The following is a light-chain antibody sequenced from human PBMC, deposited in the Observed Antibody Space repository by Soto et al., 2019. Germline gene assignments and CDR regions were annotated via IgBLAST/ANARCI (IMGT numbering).Light chain of an antibody. CDR3: QQYGSAPGT. J-gene: IGKJ1*01. V-gene: IGKV3-20*01. CDR1: QSVSSSY. Sequence: EIVLTQSPGTLSLSPGERATLSCRASQSVSSSYLTWYQQKPGQAPRLLIYGASSRATGIPDRFSGSGSGTAFTLTISRLEPEEFAVYYCQQYGSAPGTFGQGTKVEMK. CDR2: GAS.